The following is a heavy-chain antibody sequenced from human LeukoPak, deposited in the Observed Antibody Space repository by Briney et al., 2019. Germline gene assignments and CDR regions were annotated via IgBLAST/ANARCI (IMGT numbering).Heavy chain of an antibody. CDR3: ARQGYSGSYRIYYFDY. J-gene: IGHJ4*02. CDR1: GGSISSSSYY. V-gene: IGHV4-39*01. D-gene: IGHD1-26*01. Sequence: SETLSLTCTVSGGSISSSSYYWGWIRQPPGKGLEWIGSIYYSGSTYYNPSLKSRVTTSVDTSKNQFSLKLSSVTAADTAVYYCARQGYSGSYRIYYFDYWGQGTLVTVSS. CDR2: IYYSGST.